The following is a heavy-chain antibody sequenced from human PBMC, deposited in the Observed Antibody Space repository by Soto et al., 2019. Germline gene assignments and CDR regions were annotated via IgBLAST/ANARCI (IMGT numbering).Heavy chain of an antibody. CDR3: ARETYGDYVGYFDP. J-gene: IGHJ5*02. V-gene: IGHV4-34*01. D-gene: IGHD4-17*01. Sequence: SETLSLTCAVYGGSFSGYYWSWIRQPPGKGLERIGEINHSGSTNYNPSNKSRVNISVDTSKNQLSLKLSSVTAADTAVYYCARETYGDYVGYFDPWGQGIQVTV. CDR1: GGSFSGYY. CDR2: INHSGST.